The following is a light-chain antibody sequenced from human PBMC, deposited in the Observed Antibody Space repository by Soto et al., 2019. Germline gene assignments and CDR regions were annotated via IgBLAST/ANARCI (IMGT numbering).Light chain of an antibody. J-gene: IGKJ1*01. V-gene: IGKV3-15*01. CDR2: ATS. CDR3: QQYNNWPQVS. CDR1: QTVSSN. Sequence: RVRTQSPATLSASPGEKISLSCRASQTVSSNLACYQHKPGRAPRLLIYATSTRATDVSARFSGSGDGTEFTRTISSLQPEDFAVYYCQQYNNWPQVSFGPGTTVEIK.